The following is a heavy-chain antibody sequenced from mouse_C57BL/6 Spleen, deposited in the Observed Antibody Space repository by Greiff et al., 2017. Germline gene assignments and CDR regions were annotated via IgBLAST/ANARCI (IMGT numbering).Heavy chain of an antibody. CDR1: GYTFTSYW. Sequence: QVQLQQPGTELVKPGASVKLSCKASGYTFTSYWMHWVKQRPGQGLEWIGNINPSNGGTNYNEKFKSKATLTVDKSSSAAYMQLSSLTSEDSAVYYCARKGVYYGNYVLWDFDVWGTGTTVTVSS. J-gene: IGHJ1*03. CDR2: INPSNGGT. CDR3: ARKGVYYGNYVLWDFDV. D-gene: IGHD2-1*01. V-gene: IGHV1-53*01.